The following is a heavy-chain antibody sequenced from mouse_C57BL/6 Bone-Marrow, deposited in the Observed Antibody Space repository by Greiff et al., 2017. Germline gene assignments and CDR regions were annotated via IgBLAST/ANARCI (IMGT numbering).Heavy chain of an antibody. V-gene: IGHV3-3*01. J-gene: IGHJ1*03. CDR1: GFSINSDCY. Sequence: VQLQQSGPSLVRPSQTLSLTCTVTGFSINSDCYWIWIRQFPGNKLEYIGYTFYSGITYYNPSLESRTYITRDTSKNQFSLKLSSVTTEDTATYYCASGSSPPYWYFDVWGTGTTVTVSS. D-gene: IGHD1-1*01. CDR2: TFYSGIT. CDR3: ASGSSPPYWYFDV.